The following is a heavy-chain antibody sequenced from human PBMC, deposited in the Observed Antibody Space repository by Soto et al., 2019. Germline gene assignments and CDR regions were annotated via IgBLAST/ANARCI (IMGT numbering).Heavy chain of an antibody. CDR3: AKSAASEDDYFYYGMDV. D-gene: IGHD6-25*01. CDR2: ISGSGGRT. Sequence: GGSLRLSCAASGFTFSSHAMSWVRQTPGKGLEWVSAISGSGGRTNDADSVKGRFTISRDNSKNTLYLQLNSLRAEDTATYYCAKSAASEDDYFYYGMDVWGQGTTVTVSS. J-gene: IGHJ6*02. CDR1: GFTFSSHA. V-gene: IGHV3-23*01.